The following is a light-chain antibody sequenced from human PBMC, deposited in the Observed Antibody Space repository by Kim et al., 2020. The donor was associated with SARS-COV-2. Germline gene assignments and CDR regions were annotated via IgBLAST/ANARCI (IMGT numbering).Light chain of an antibody. CDR3: QQYGSSPFT. CDR1: QSVSSSY. CDR2: GAS. V-gene: IGKV3-20*01. J-gene: IGKJ3*01. Sequence: SPGERATLSCSASQSVSSSYLAWYQQKPGQAPRLLIYGASSSATGIPDRFSGSGSGTDFTLTISRLEPDDFAVYYCQQYGSSPFTFGPGTKVDIK.